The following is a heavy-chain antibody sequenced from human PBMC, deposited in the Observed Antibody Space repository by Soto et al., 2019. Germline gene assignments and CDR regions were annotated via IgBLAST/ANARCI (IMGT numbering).Heavy chain of an antibody. Sequence: QVQLQQWGAGLLKPSETLSLTCAVFGVSFSGYYWNWIRQPPGKGLEWIGEINHSGSTNYNPSLKRGTTRSVDTSKNLCSLKLSSVTAADTAVYYCARGWGSGVFDYWGQGSLVTASS. J-gene: IGHJ4*02. CDR1: GVSFSGYY. CDR3: ARGWGSGVFDY. D-gene: IGHD6-19*01. CDR2: INHSGST. V-gene: IGHV4-34*01.